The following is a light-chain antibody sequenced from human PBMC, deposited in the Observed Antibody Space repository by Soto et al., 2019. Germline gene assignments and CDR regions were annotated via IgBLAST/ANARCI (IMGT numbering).Light chain of an antibody. V-gene: IGKV3-20*01. CDR3: QQYSSSPPIT. CDR2: GAS. J-gene: IGKJ5*01. Sequence: ELEWRLYAHTLSVSGRGGAPVGCSAIQCVTNSYLAWYQQKPGQAPRLLIYGASSRATGIPDRFSGSGSETDFTLTISRLEPEDFAVYYCQQYSSSPPITFGQGTRLEIK. CDR1: QCVTNSY.